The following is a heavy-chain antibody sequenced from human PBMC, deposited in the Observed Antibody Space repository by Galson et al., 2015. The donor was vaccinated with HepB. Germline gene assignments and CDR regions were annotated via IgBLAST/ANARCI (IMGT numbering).Heavy chain of an antibody. CDR3: VKQGYFDSSGYYYYFEK. J-gene: IGHJ4*02. Sequence: SLRLSCAASGFTFDTYSMSWVRQAPGKGLEWVAAISRGGVDRFYGDSVRGRFTISRDNSINTLYLDMNDLRNEDTAVYYCVKQGYFDSSGYYYYFEKWGQGALVTVSS. D-gene: IGHD3-22*01. CDR2: ISRGGVDR. CDR1: GFTFDTYS. V-gene: IGHV3-23*01.